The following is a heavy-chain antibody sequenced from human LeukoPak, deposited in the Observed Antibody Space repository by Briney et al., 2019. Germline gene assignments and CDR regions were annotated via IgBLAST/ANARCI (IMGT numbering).Heavy chain of an antibody. J-gene: IGHJ5*02. Sequence: RTSETLSLTCTVSGGSISSYYWSWIRQPPGKGLEWIGYIYYSGSTNYNPSLKSRVTISVDTSKNQFSLKLSSVTAADTAVYYCARALDIVVVPAAIIWFDPWGQGTLVTVSS. CDR3: ARALDIVVVPAAIIWFDP. D-gene: IGHD2-2*03. V-gene: IGHV4-59*08. CDR2: IYYSGST. CDR1: GGSISSYY.